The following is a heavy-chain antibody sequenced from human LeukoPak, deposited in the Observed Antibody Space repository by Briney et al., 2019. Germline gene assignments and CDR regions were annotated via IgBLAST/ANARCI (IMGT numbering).Heavy chain of an antibody. J-gene: IGHJ3*02. V-gene: IGHV3-30*02. CDR1: GLTFSSYG. CDR2: IRYDGSNK. Sequence: PGGSLRLSCAASGLTFSSYGMHWVRQAPGKGLEWVAFIRYDGSNKYYADSVKGRFTISRDNSKNTLYLQMNSLRAGDTAVYYCANQLTYYYDSSGYYDADAFDIWGQGTMVTVSS. D-gene: IGHD3-22*01. CDR3: ANQLTYYYDSSGYYDADAFDI.